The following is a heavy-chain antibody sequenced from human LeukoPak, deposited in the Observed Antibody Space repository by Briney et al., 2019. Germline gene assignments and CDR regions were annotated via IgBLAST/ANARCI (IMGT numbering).Heavy chain of an antibody. D-gene: IGHD6-19*01. CDR2: IYSGGST. CDR1: GFTVSSNY. Sequence: GGSLRLSCAASGFTVSSNYMSWVRQAPGKGLEWVSVIYSGGSTYYADSVKGRFTISRDNSKNTLYLQMNSLRAEDTAVYYCALQPTVAGTRDYWGQGTLVTVSS. CDR3: ALQPTVAGTRDY. V-gene: IGHV3-53*01. J-gene: IGHJ4*02.